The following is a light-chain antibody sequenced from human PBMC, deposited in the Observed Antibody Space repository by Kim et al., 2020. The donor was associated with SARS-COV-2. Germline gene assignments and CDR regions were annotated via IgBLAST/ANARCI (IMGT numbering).Light chain of an antibody. CDR2: AAY. J-gene: IGKJ1*01. CDR1: QDIVNS. CDR3: QRNNTTPWT. V-gene: IGKV1-27*01. Sequence: DIQMTQSPSSLSASVGDRVPITCRASQDIVNSLAWYQQKPGTVPKLLIYAAYTLQSVVPSRVSGSGSGTEFTLTIGSLQTENIATYYSQRNNTTPWTFVPRTKMEI.